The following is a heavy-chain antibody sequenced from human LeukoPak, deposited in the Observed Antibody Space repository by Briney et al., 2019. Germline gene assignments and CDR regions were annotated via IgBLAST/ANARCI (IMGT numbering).Heavy chain of an antibody. V-gene: IGHV4-39*01. CDR3: ASQAFCSSTSCPFHYYYGMDV. Sequence: SETLSLTCTVSGGSISISSYYWGWIRQPPGKGLEWIGSIYYSGSTYYNPSLKSRVTISVDTSKNQFSLKLSSVTAADTAVYYCASQAFCSSTSCPFHYYYGMDVWGQGTTVTVSS. CDR1: GGSISISSYY. J-gene: IGHJ6*02. CDR2: IYYSGST. D-gene: IGHD2-2*01.